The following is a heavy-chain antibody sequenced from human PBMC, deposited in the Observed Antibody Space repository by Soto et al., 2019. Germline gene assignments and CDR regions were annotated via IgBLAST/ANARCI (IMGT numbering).Heavy chain of an antibody. V-gene: IGHV4-59*01. Sequence: SETLSLTCTVSGGSISSYYWNWIRQPPRKGLEWIGYIYYSGSTNYNPSLKSRVTISVDTSKNQFSLKVNSVTAADTAMYYCARRAVVAVTGSLDNWLDPWGQGILVTVS. CDR1: GGSISSYY. CDR2: IYYSGST. J-gene: IGHJ5*02. CDR3: ARRAVVAVTGSLDNWLDP. D-gene: IGHD2-21*01.